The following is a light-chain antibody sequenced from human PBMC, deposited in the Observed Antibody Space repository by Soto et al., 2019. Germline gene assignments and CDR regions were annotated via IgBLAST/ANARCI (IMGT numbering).Light chain of an antibody. CDR2: AAS. Sequence: DIQMTQSPSSLSASVGDRVTITCRASQSISRNLNWYQQKPGKAPKLLIYAASTLQSGVPSRFSGSGSGTDFTLTISCLQSEDFATYYCQQYYSYPLTFGGGTTGDIK. CDR1: QSISRN. V-gene: IGKV1-39*01. J-gene: IGKJ4*01. CDR3: QQYYSYPLT.